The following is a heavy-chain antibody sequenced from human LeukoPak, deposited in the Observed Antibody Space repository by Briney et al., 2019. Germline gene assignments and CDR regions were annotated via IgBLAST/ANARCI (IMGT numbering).Heavy chain of an antibody. D-gene: IGHD2-2*01. V-gene: IGHV4-4*02. J-gene: IGHJ4*02. CDR3: ARVHCSSSSCNYFDY. Sequence: PSETLSLTCAVSGGSITSSHWWTWVRQPPGKGLEWIGEIYHSGSTNCNPSLQSRVTMSADKSKNMFSLKLSSVTAADTAMYYCARVHCSSSSCNYFDYWGQGTPVTVSS. CDR1: GGSITSSHW. CDR2: IYHSGST.